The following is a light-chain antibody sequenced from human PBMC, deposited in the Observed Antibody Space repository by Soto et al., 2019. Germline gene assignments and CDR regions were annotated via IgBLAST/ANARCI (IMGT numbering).Light chain of an antibody. J-gene: IGKJ1*01. V-gene: IGKV3-20*01. CDR2: GAS. CDR1: QSVSNNY. CDR3: QQYATSPLT. Sequence: EIVLTHFPGTLSLSPGERATLSCRASQSVSNNYLAWYQQKPGQAPRLVIFGASNRATGIPDRFSASGSGTEFTLTISRLEPEDVAVYYCQQYATSPLTFGQGTKVDNK.